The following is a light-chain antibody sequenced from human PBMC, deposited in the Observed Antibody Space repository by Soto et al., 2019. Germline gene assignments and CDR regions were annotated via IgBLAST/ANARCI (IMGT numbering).Light chain of an antibody. J-gene: IGKJ4*01. Sequence: DIQMTQSASSLPASVGDTVTISCQASQDISKYLNWFQQKPGKAPKLLIYDVFNVETGVPSRFSGRGSGTDFTLIISNLQPEDFATYYCQQYDQLQITFGGGTKVDI. V-gene: IGKV1-33*01. CDR3: QQYDQLQIT. CDR1: QDISKY. CDR2: DVF.